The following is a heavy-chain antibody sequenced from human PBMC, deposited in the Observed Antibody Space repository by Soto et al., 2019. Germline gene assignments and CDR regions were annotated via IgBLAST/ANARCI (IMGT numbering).Heavy chain of an antibody. J-gene: IGHJ6*02. V-gene: IGHV4-31*03. CDR2: IYYSGST. Sequence: SETLSLTCTVSGGSISSGGYYWSWIRQHPGKGLEWIEYIYYSGSTYYNPSLKSRVTISVDTSKNQFSLKLSSVTAADTAVYYCARMDTAMVYGKDVWGQGTTVTVSS. CDR1: GGSISSGGYY. CDR3: ARMDTAMVYGKDV. D-gene: IGHD5-18*01.